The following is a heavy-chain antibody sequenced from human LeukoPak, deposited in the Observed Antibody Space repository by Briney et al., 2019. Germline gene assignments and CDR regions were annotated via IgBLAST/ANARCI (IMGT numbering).Heavy chain of an antibody. V-gene: IGHV3-7*05. Sequence: GGSQRLSCAASGFTFSNNWMTWVRQAPGKGLEWVANIKQDGSEKNYVDFVKGRFTISRDNAKNSLYLQMNSLRVEDTAVYYCAREQGYCSGGSCYFWFDPWGQGTLVTVSS. CDR2: IKQDGSEK. D-gene: IGHD2-15*01. CDR1: GFTFSNNW. CDR3: AREQGYCSGGSCYFWFDP. J-gene: IGHJ5*02.